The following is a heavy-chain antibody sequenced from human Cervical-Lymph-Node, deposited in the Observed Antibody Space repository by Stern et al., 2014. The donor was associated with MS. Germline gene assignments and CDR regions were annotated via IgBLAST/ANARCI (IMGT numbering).Heavy chain of an antibody. Sequence: VQLVQSGAEVKKPGASVKVSCKASGYTFTGYYMHWVRQAPGQGLEWMGWINTNRGGPNYAQKFQGWVTMTRDTSSSTAYMELSRLRSDDTAVYYCARGGNGDRPDFDYWGQGTLVTVSS. CDR2: INTNRGGP. J-gene: IGHJ4*02. D-gene: IGHD2-8*01. CDR3: ARGGNGDRPDFDY. V-gene: IGHV1-2*04. CDR1: GYTFTGYY.